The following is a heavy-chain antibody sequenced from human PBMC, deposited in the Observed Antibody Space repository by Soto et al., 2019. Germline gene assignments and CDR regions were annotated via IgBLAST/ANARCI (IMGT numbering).Heavy chain of an antibody. V-gene: IGHV3-30*03. CDR3: ASTSETLDY. J-gene: IGHJ4*02. CDR1: GLTFSSYG. D-gene: IGHD3-10*01. Sequence: GGSLRLSCAASGLTFSSYGMHWVRQAPGKGLEWVAVISYDGSNKYYADSVKGRFTISRDNSKNTLYLQMNSLRAEDTAVYYCASTSETLDYWGQGTLVTVSS. CDR2: ISYDGSNK.